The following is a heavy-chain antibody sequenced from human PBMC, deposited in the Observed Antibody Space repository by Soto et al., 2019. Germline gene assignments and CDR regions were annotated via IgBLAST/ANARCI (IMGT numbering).Heavy chain of an antibody. CDR3: AKAESDIVVVVAARPDY. D-gene: IGHD2-15*01. J-gene: IGHJ4*02. V-gene: IGHV3-23*01. CDR1: GFTFSSYA. Sequence: GGSLRLSCAASGFTFSSYAMSWVRQAPGKGLEWVSAISGSGGSTYYADSVKGRFTISRDNSKNTLYLQMNSLRAEDTAVYYCAKAESDIVVVVAARPDYWGQGTLVSVSS. CDR2: ISGSGGST.